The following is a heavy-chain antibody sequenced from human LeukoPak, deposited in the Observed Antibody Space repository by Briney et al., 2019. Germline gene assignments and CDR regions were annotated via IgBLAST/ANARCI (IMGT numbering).Heavy chain of an antibody. J-gene: IGHJ6*02. D-gene: IGHD2-2*01. CDR1: GGSISIYY. V-gene: IGHV4-4*07. CDR2: IYTSGST. CDR3: AREFLSSGYCSSTSCYRTRLRYGMDV. Sequence: SETLSLTCTVSGGSISIYYWSWIRQPAGKGLEWIGRIYTSGSTNYNPSLKSRVTMSVDTSKNQFSLKLSSVTAADTAVYYCAREFLSSGYCSSTSCYRTRLRYGMDVWGQGTTVTVSS.